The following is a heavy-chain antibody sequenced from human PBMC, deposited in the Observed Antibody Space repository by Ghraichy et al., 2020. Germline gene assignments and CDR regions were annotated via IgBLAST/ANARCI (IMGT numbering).Heavy chain of an antibody. Sequence: GGSLRLFCAASGFTFDDYAMHWVRQAPGKGLEWVSGISWGSGYIGYADSVKGRFTISRDNAKNSLYLQMNTLRPGDTASYYCAKDFIAAAGTDHFYGMDVWGQGTTVTVSS. V-gene: IGHV3-9*01. CDR3: AKDFIAAAGTDHFYGMDV. J-gene: IGHJ6*02. D-gene: IGHD6-13*01. CDR2: ISWGSGYI. CDR1: GFTFDDYA.